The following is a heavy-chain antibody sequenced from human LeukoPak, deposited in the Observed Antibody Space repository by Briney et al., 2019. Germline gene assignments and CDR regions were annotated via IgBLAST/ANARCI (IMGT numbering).Heavy chain of an antibody. CDR1: GFTFDDYA. CDR2: ISWNSGSI. Sequence: PGGSLRLSCAASGFTFDDYAMHWVRQAPGKGLEWVSGISWNSGSIGYADSVKGRFTISRDNAKNSLYLQMNSLRAEDTALYYCAKDFSYAYYYYYMDVWGKGTTVTVSS. D-gene: IGHD4-17*01. J-gene: IGHJ6*03. CDR3: AKDFSYAYYYYYMDV. V-gene: IGHV3-9*01.